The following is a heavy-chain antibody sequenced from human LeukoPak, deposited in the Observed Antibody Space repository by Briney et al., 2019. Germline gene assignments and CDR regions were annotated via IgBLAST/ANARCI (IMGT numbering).Heavy chain of an antibody. CDR3: ARAGSGRSPDWFDP. V-gene: IGHV3-21*06. Sequence: GGSLRLSCAASGFTFSSYSMNWVRQAPGKGLEWVSSISSSGSYIYHADSVKGRFTISRDNAKNSLYLQMNSLRAEDTAVYYCARAGSGRSPDWFDPWGQGTLVTVSS. J-gene: IGHJ5*02. CDR1: GFTFSSYS. CDR2: ISSSGSYI. D-gene: IGHD1-26*01.